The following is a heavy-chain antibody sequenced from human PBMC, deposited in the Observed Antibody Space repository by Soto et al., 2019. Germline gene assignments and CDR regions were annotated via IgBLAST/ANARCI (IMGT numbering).Heavy chain of an antibody. CDR1: GGSISSGDYY. V-gene: IGHV4-30-4*01. J-gene: IGHJ6*02. CDR3: STYYYGSGSPSGYYGMDV. Sequence: SETLSLTCTVYGGSISSGDYYWSWIRQPPGKGLEWSGYIYYSGSTYYKPSLKSRVTISVDTSKNQFSLKLSSVTAADTAVYYCSTYYYGSGSPSGYYGMDVWGQGTTVT. CDR2: IYYSGST. D-gene: IGHD3-10*01.